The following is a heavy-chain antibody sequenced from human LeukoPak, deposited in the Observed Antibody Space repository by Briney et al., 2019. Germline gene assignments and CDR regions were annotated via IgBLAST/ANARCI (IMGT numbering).Heavy chain of an antibody. CDR3: ARETSSYYDFWGGYYDPRGYFDY. D-gene: IGHD3-3*01. CDR2: IYYSGST. CDR1: GGSISSSSYY. Sequence: SETLSLTCTVSGGSISSSSYYWGWIRQPPGKGLEWIGSIYYSGSTYYNPSLKSRVTISVDTSKNQFSLKLSSVTAADTAVYYCARETSSYYDFWGGYYDPRGYFDYWGQGTLVTVSS. J-gene: IGHJ4*02. V-gene: IGHV4-39*07.